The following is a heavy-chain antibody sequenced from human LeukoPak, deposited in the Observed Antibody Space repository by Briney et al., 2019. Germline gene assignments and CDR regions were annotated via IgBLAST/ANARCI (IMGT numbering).Heavy chain of an antibody. CDR1: GGSISSNY. CDR3: ATSPYIGVVSY. CDR2: MYYSGST. V-gene: IGHV4-59*01. D-gene: IGHD2-15*01. J-gene: IGHJ4*02. Sequence: PSETLSLTCTVSGGSISSNYWNWNRQPPGKPLGWIGNMYYSGSTYYNPSLNSRATISVDRSKNQFSLGLISATAADTAMYYCATSPYIGVVSYWGQGTLVTVSS.